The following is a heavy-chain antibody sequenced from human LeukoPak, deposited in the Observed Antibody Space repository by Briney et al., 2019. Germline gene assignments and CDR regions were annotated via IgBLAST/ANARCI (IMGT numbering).Heavy chain of an antibody. J-gene: IGHJ4*02. Sequence: GGTLRLSCAASGFTFSSYGMSWVRQAPGKGLEWVSAISGSGGSTYYAVSVKGRFTISRDNSKNTLYLQMNSLRAEDTAVYYCAKDRRAAAGIDYWGQGTLVTVSS. CDR1: GFTFSSYG. D-gene: IGHD6-13*01. CDR2: ISGSGGST. V-gene: IGHV3-23*01. CDR3: AKDRRAAAGIDY.